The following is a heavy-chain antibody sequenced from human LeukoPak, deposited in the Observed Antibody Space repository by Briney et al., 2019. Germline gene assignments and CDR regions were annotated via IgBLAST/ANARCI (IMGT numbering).Heavy chain of an antibody. V-gene: IGHV5-51*01. J-gene: IGHJ4*02. D-gene: IGHD5-12*01. Sequence: PGXGXXGXGIIYPGDSDTRYSPSFQGQVTTSADKSISTAYLQWSSLKASDTAMYYCARQARHSGGFDYWGQGTLVTVSS. CDR3: ARQARHSGGFDY. CDR2: IYPGDSDT.